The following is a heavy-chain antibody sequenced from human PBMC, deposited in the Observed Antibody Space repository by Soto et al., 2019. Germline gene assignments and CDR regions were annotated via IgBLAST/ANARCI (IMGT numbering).Heavy chain of an antibody. J-gene: IGHJ5*02. V-gene: IGHV3-30*18. Sequence: GGSLRLSCAASGFTFSSYGMHWVRQAPGKGLEWVAVISYDGSNKYYADSVKGRFTISRDNSKNTLYLQMNSLRAEDTAVYYCAKVQAGQLESTWGFDPWGQGTLVTVSS. D-gene: IGHD1-1*01. CDR2: ISYDGSNK. CDR3: AKVQAGQLESTWGFDP. CDR1: GFTFSSYG.